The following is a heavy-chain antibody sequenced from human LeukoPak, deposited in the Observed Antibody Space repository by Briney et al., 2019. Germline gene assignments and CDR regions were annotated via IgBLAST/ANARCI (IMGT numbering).Heavy chain of an antibody. V-gene: IGHV1-2*02. D-gene: IGHD6-6*01. CDR3: ARPQQLVYFLNY. CDR2: INPNSGGT. J-gene: IGHJ4*02. Sequence: ASVKVSCKASGYTFTGYYMHWMRQAPGQGLEWMGWINPNSGGTNYAQKFQGRVTMTRDTSISTAYMELSRLRSDDTAVYYCARPQQLVYFLNYWGQGTLVTVSS. CDR1: GYTFTGYY.